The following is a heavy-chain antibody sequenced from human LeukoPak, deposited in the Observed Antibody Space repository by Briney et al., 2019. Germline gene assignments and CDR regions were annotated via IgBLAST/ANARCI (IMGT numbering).Heavy chain of an antibody. D-gene: IGHD3-16*01. CDR2: VNSDGTST. Sequence: GSLRLSCAASGFSFRTYWMHWVRQAPGKGLVWVSRVNSDGTSTTYADSVKGRFTISRDNAKNTLYLQMNSLRADDTAVYYCTRWGYGMDVWGQGTTVTVSS. J-gene: IGHJ6*01. V-gene: IGHV3-74*03. CDR1: GFSFRTYW. CDR3: TRWGYGMDV.